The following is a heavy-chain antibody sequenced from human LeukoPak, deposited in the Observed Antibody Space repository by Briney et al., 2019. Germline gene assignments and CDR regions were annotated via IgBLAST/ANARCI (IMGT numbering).Heavy chain of an antibody. CDR3: ARIEGGYFYYFDY. D-gene: IGHD1-1*01. J-gene: IGHJ4*02. CDR1: GGSISSSSYY. CDR2: IYYSGST. V-gene: IGHV4-39*01. Sequence: PSETLSLTCTVSGGSISSSSYYWGWIRQPPGKGLEWIGSIYYSGSTYYNPSLKSRVTISVDTSKNQFSLKLSSVTAADTAVYYCARIEGGYFYYFDYWGQGTLVTVSS.